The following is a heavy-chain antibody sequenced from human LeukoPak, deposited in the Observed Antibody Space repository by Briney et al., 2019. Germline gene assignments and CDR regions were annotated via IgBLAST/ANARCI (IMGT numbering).Heavy chain of an antibody. CDR1: GGTFSSYA. CDR2: IIPIFVTA. D-gene: IGHD3-22*01. Sequence: SVKVSCKASGGTFSSYAISWVRQAPGQGLEWMGGIIPIFVTANYAQKFQGRVTITADESTSTAYMELSSLKSEDTAVYYCARASSGYYSQRNAFDIWGQGTMVTVSS. V-gene: IGHV1-69*13. J-gene: IGHJ3*02. CDR3: ARASSGYYSQRNAFDI.